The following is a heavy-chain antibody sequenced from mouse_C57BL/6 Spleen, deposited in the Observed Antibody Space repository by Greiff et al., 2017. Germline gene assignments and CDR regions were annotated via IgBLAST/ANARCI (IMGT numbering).Heavy chain of an antibody. Sequence: VQGVESGPGLVAPSQSLSITCTVSGFSLTSYGVHWVRQPPGKGLEWLVVIWSDGSTTYNSALKSRLSISKDNSKSQVFLKMNSLQTDDTAMYYCARQSSSPYYYAMDYWGQGTSVTVSS. D-gene: IGHD1-1*01. CDR1: GFSLTSYG. CDR3: ARQSSSPYYYAMDY. V-gene: IGHV2-6-1*01. J-gene: IGHJ4*01. CDR2: IWSDGST.